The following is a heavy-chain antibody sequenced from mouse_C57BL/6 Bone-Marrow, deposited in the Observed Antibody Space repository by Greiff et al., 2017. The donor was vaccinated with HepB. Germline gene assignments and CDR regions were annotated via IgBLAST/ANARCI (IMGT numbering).Heavy chain of an antibody. V-gene: IGHV1-61*01. CDR1: GYTFTSYW. CDR2: IYPSDSET. CDR3: ARRSYYDYPYAMDY. J-gene: IGHJ4*01. Sequence: VQLQQPGAELVRPGSSVKLSCKASGYTFTSYWMDWVKQRPGQGLEWIGNIYPSDSETHYNQKFKDKATLTVDKSSSTAYMQLSSLTSEDSAVYYCARRSYYDYPYAMDYWGQGTSVTVSS. D-gene: IGHD2-4*01.